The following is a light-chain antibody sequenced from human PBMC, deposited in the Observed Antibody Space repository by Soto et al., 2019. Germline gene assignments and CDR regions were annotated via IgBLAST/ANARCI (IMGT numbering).Light chain of an antibody. CDR2: DNN. CDR1: SSNIGNNN. CDR3: ATWDGSLPGEV. Sequence: QSALTQSPSASAAPGQKVTISCSGSSSNIGNNNVSWYQQLPGTAPKLLIYDNNKQPSGIPDRFSGSKSGTSGTLDITGRQTGDEADYYCATWDGSLPGEVFGGGTKLTVL. V-gene: IGLV1-51*01. J-gene: IGLJ2*01.